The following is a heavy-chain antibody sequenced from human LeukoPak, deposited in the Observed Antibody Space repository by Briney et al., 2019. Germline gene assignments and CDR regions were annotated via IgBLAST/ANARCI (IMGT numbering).Heavy chain of an antibody. CDR2: IDPSDSYT. J-gene: IGHJ6*02. CDR1: GYSFTSYW. V-gene: IGHV5-10-1*01. Sequence: RGESLKISCKGSGYSFTSYWISWVRQMPGKGLEWMGRIDPSDSYTNYSPSFQGHVTISADKSTSTAYLQWSSLKASDTAMYYCARHEGSSASGTDYYYGMDVWGQGTTVTVSS. D-gene: IGHD6-6*01. CDR3: ARHEGSSASGTDYYYGMDV.